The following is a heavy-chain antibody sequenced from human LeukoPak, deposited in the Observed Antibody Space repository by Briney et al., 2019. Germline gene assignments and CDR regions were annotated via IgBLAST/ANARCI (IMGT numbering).Heavy chain of an antibody. CDR3: AKAASVVVIATQYFQH. D-gene: IGHD2-21*01. V-gene: IGHV3-30*02. CDR2: IRDDGSNK. CDR1: GFTFSSYG. Sequence: GGSLRLSCAASGFTFSSYGMHWVRQAPGKGLEWVAFIRDDGSNKFYADSVKGRFAISRDNSKNTLYLQMNSLRVEDTAVYYCAKAASVVVIATQYFQHWGQGTLVTVSS. J-gene: IGHJ1*01.